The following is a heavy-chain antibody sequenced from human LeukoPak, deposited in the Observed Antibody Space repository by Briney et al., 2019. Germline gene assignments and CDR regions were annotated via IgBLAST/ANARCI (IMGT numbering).Heavy chain of an antibody. CDR2: IRYDGSNK. CDR3: AKAQVGLWSRLYY. V-gene: IGHV3-30*02. D-gene: IGHD5-18*01. CDR1: GFTFSSYG. Sequence: GGSLRLSWAASGFTFSSYGIHWVRQAPGKGLEWVAFIRYDGSNKYYADSVKGRFTISRDNSKNTLYLQMNSLRAEDTAVYYCAKAQVGLWSRLYYWGQGTLVTVSS. J-gene: IGHJ4*02.